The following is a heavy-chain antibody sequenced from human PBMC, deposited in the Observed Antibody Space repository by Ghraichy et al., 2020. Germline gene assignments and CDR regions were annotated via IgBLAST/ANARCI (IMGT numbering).Heavy chain of an antibody. D-gene: IGHD3-10*01. J-gene: IGHJ3*02. CDR1: GFTFSGYY. Sequence: GGSLRLSCAASGFTFSGYYMSWIRQAPGKGLEWVSYISSSGSTIYYADSVRGRFTISRDNAKNSLYLQMNSLRAEDTAVYYCARDSGYGSGSDAYDIGGQGKMVTVSS. CDR3: ARDSGYGSGSDAYDI. V-gene: IGHV3-11*01. CDR2: ISSSGSTI.